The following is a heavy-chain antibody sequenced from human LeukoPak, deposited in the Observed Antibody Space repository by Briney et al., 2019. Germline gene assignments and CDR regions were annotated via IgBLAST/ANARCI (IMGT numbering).Heavy chain of an antibody. CDR1: GDSISNSYW. CDR2: IYHGGST. D-gene: IGHD3-10*01. CDR3: ARGEEHGSGTVHFDY. V-gene: IGHV4-4*02. J-gene: IGHJ4*02. Sequence: SETLSLTCAVSGDSISNSYWWSWVRQPPRKGLEWIGEIYHGGSTNFNPSLKSRVTISVDRSNNQFSLRLTSVTAADTAVYYCARGEEHGSGTVHFDYWGQGTLVTVSS.